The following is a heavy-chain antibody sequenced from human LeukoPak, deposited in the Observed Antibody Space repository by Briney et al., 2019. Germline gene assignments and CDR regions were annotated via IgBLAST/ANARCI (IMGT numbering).Heavy chain of an antibody. J-gene: IGHJ5*02. D-gene: IGHD2-2*01. CDR2: IYYSGRT. Sequence: SETLSLTCTVSGGSISSYYWSWIRQPPGKGLEWIGYIYYSGRTNYNPSLKSRVTISVDTSKNQFSLKLSSVTAADTAVYYCASGGPAASNWFDPWGQGTLVTVSS. V-gene: IGHV4-59*01. CDR3: ASGGPAASNWFDP. CDR1: GGSISSYY.